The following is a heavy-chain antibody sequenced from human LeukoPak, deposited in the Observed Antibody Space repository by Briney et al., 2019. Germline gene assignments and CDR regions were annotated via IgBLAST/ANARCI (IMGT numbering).Heavy chain of an antibody. D-gene: IGHD3-22*01. CDR2: ISSSSSYR. J-gene: IGHJ3*02. CDR3: AREAYYDSSGYYEVAFDI. V-gene: IGHV3-11*06. Sequence: PGGSLRLSCAASGFTFSDHYMSWIRQAPGKGLEWVSYISSSSSYRNYVDSVKGRFTISRDNAKNSLYLQMNSLRAEDTAVYYCAREAYYDSSGYYEVAFDIWGHGTMVTVSS. CDR1: GFTFSDHY.